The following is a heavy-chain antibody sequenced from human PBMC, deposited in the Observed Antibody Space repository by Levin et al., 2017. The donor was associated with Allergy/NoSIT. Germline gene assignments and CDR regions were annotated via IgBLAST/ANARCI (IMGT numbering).Heavy chain of an antibody. V-gene: IGHV3-72*01. CDR1: GLTFSDHY. J-gene: IGHJ4*02. CDR2: IPNKVNSDT. Sequence: GGSLRLSCAVSGLTFSDHYMDWVRQAPGKGLEWVGRIPNKVNSDTKYAAPVKGRFTISRDDSQSSLYLQMNSLKTEDTAVYYYARVGYSSGDFDYWGQGTLVTVSS. CDR3: ARVGYSSGDFDY. D-gene: IGHD6-25*01.